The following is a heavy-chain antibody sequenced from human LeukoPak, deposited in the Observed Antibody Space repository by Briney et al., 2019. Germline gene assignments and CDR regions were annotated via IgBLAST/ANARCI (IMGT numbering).Heavy chain of an antibody. CDR3: ARVGIVGATNAFDY. V-gene: IGHV1-18*01. CDR1: GYTFTSYG. D-gene: IGHD1-26*01. CDR2: ISPYNGDT. J-gene: IGHJ4*02. Sequence: ASVKVSCKAAGYTFTSYGISWVGQAPGQGLEWMGWISPYNGDTNYAQKLQGRVTMTTDTSTSTDNMQRRSLRSDDKAVYYCARVGIVGATNAFDYWGQGTLVTVSS.